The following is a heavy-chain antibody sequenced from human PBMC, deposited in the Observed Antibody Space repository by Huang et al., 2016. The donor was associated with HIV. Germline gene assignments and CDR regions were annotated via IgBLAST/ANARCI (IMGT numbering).Heavy chain of an antibody. J-gene: IGHJ4*02. CDR2: IRGSGHIT. V-gene: IGHV3-23*01. D-gene: IGHD4-17*01. CDR1: GFTFIDFA. CDR3: AKDPSSPYGDSYFEQ. Sequence: EVQLLESGGGLVQPGGSLRLSCAASGFTFIDFAMSWVRQAPGKGLDWVSAIRGSGHITYYADSVKGRFTISRDNSKNTLYLQMNKLRVEDTAVYFCAKDPSSPYGDSYFEQWGQGTLVTVSP.